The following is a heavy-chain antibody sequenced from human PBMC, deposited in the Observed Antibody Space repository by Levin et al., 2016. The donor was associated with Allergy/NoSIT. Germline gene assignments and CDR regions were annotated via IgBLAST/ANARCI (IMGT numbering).Heavy chain of an antibody. D-gene: IGHD2-15*01. Sequence: GGSLRLSCAASGFTFSSYAMSWVRQAPGKGLEWVSAISGSGGSTYYADSVRGRFPISRDNSNNTLFLQMNSLRVEDTATYYCARRYCGGGSCGAFDIWGQGTMVTVSS. CDR1: GFTFSSYA. V-gene: IGHV3-23*01. CDR3: ARRYCGGGSCGAFDI. CDR2: ISGSGGST. J-gene: IGHJ3*02.